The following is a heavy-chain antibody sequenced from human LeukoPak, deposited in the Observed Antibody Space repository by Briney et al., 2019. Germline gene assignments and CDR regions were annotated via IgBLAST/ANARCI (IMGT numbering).Heavy chain of an antibody. D-gene: IGHD2-2*01. V-gene: IGHV4-38-2*01. J-gene: IGHJ4*02. CDR1: GYSISSGYY. CDR3: ARRHCSSTSCYDY. Sequence: PSETLSLTCAVSGYSISSGYYWGWIRQPPGKGLGWIGSIYHSGSTYYSPSLKSRVTISVDTSKNQFSLKLSSVTAADTAVYYCARRHCSSTSCYDYWGQGTLVTVSS. CDR2: IYHSGST.